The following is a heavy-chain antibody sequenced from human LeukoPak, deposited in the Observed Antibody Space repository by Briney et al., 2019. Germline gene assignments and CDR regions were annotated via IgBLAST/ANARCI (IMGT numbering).Heavy chain of an antibody. CDR2: IYYSGST. J-gene: IGHJ1*01. V-gene: IGHV4-39*01. Sequence: SETLSLTCTVSGGSISSSSYYWCWIRQPPGKGLEWIGSIYYSGSTYYNPSLKSLATISVDTSKNQFSLKLSSVTAADTAVYYCARRELSVVGSWSLWGQGTLVTVSS. CDR1: GGSISSSSYY. D-gene: IGHD6-13*01. CDR3: ARRELSVVGSWSL.